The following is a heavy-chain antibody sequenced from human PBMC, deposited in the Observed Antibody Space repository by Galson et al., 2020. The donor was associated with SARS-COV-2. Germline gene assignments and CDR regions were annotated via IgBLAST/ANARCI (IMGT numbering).Heavy chain of an antibody. D-gene: IGHD3-10*01. V-gene: IGHV3-30*18. Sequence: GESLKISCAASGFTFSSYGMHWVRQAPGKGLEWVAVISYDGSNKYYADSVKGRFTISRDNSKNTLYLQMNSLRAEDTAVYYCAKDRKLLWFGELYYWGQGTLVTVSS. CDR2: ISYDGSNK. CDR1: GFTFSSYG. CDR3: AKDRKLLWFGELYY. J-gene: IGHJ4*02.